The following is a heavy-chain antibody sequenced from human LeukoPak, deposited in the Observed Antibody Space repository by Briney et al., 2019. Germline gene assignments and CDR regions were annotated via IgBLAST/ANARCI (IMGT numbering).Heavy chain of an antibody. V-gene: IGHV3-23*01. J-gene: IGHJ4*02. CDR3: VKWGDYDVLTGYYVPDF. Sequence: GGSLRLSCAASGFIFRNYAMSWVRQAPGKGLEWVSAITGSGDTTYYADSVKGRFTISRDNSKNALYVEMNTLRAEDTAVYYCVKWGDYDVLTGYYVPDFWGQGTLVTVSS. CDR2: ITGSGDTT. CDR1: GFIFRNYA. D-gene: IGHD3-9*01.